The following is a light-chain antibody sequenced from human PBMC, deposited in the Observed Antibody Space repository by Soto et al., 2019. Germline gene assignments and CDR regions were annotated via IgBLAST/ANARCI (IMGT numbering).Light chain of an antibody. J-gene: IGLJ2*01. CDR2: GVS. CDR1: SSDIGNYNY. CDR3: SSFTVSSTVV. Sequence: QSVLTQPASVSGSPGLSITISCSGNSSDIGNYNYVSWYQQHPGKAPRLMIYGVSDRPSGVSNRFSGSKSGNTASLTISGLQPEDEADYYCSSFTVSSTVVFGGGTKLTVL. V-gene: IGLV2-14*01.